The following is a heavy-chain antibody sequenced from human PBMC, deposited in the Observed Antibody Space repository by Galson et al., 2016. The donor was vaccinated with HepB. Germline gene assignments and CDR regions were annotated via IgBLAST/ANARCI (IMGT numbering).Heavy chain of an antibody. Sequence: SLRLSCAASGFTFTSYVMHWVRQAPGKGLEWVAVMWTDGSRKYYADSVRGRFTISRDNSNNTVFLQMDSLRVEDTAAYYCAREMPIREYYYYGMDVWGQGTTVTVSS. V-gene: IGHV3-33*01. CDR2: MWTDGSRK. CDR1: GFTFTSYV. D-gene: IGHD3-16*01. J-gene: IGHJ6*02. CDR3: AREMPIREYYYYGMDV.